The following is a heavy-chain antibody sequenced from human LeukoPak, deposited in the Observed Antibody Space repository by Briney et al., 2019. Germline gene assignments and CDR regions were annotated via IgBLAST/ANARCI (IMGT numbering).Heavy chain of an antibody. J-gene: IGHJ4*02. CDR2: IGTAGDT. V-gene: IGHV3-13*01. CDR3: ARASYYYGSGSYSGFDY. Sequence: PGGSLRLSCAASGFTFSSYDMHWVRQATGKGLEWVSAIGTAGDTYYPGSVKGRFTISRENAKNSLYPQMNSLRAGDTAVYYCARASYYYGSGSYSGFDYWGQGTLVTVSS. D-gene: IGHD3-10*01. CDR1: GFTFSSYD.